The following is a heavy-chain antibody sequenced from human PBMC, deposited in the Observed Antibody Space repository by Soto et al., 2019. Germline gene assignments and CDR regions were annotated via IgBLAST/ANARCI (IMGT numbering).Heavy chain of an antibody. CDR1: GGSISSTGYF. D-gene: IGHD1-26*01. CDR3: AREAGSGDYFDY. J-gene: IGHJ4*02. V-gene: IGHV4-31*03. Sequence: QVQLQESGPGLVKPSQTLSLTCTVSGGSISSTGYFWTWIRQHPGKGLEWIGYIFYSGSTFHNPSPNSRITISVDTSKNQFSLELSSVTAADTAVYYCAREAGSGDYFDYWGQGTLVTVSS. CDR2: IFYSGST.